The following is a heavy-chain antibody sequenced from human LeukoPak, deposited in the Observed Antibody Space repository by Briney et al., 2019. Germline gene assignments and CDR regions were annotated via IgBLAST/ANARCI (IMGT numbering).Heavy chain of an antibody. V-gene: IGHV1-18*01. CDR2: ISAYNGNT. J-gene: IGHJ4*02. CDR1: VYTFTSYG. Sequence: ASVKVSCKASVYTFTSYGISCVRQAPGQGLEWMGWISAYNGNTNYAQKFQGRVTMTTDTSTSTAYMELRRLRSNDTAVYYCARDSRYDEGYWGQGTLVTVSS. D-gene: IGHD5-12*01. CDR3: ARDSRYDEGY.